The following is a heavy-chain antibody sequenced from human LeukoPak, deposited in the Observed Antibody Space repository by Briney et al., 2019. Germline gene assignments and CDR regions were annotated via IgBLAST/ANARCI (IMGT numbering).Heavy chain of an antibody. Sequence: GGSLRLSCAASGFTFSSYSMNWVRQAPGKGLEWVSSISSSSSHIYYADSVKGRFTISRDNAKNSLYLQMNSLRAEDTAVYYCAREGVLTGYYYWGQGTLVTVSS. D-gene: IGHD3-9*01. V-gene: IGHV3-21*01. J-gene: IGHJ4*02. CDR1: GFTFSSYS. CDR2: ISSSSSHI. CDR3: AREGVLTGYYY.